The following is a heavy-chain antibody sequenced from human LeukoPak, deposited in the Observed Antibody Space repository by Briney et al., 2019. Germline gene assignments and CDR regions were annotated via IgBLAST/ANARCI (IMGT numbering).Heavy chain of an antibody. CDR2: ISSSSGTI. D-gene: IGHD2-15*01. CDR1: GFTFSSYS. Sequence: GGSLRLSCAASGFTFSSYSMNWVRQAPGKGLEWLSYISSSSGTIYYADSVKGRFTISRDNAKNSLYLQMNSLRAEDTAVDYCARGDCSGGSCYLSLTTIDYWGQGTLVTVSS. J-gene: IGHJ4*02. CDR3: ARGDCSGGSCYLSLTTIDY. V-gene: IGHV3-48*01.